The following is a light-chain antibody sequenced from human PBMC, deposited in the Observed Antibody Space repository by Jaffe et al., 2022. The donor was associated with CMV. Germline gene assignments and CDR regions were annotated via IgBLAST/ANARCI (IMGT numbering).Light chain of an antibody. CDR2: GAS. Sequence: EIVLTQSPATLSLSPGERATLSCRASQSVTGTYLAWYKQKPGQAPRLLIFGASSRATGIPDRFSGSGSGTDFTLTISRLEPEDFAVYYCQQYGDSRYIFGQGTKLEIK. CDR3: QQYGDSRYI. V-gene: IGKV3-20*01. CDR1: QSVTGTY. J-gene: IGKJ2*01.